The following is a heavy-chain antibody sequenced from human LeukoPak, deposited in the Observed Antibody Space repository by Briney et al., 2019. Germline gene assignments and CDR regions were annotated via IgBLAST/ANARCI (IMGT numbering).Heavy chain of an antibody. J-gene: IGHJ4*02. CDR3: AREENTAFDY. D-gene: IGHD5-18*01. V-gene: IGHV3-7*01. Sequence: GRPLRLSCAASGFTFSSYWMSWVRQVPGEGLEWVANTNQDGSEKYYVDSVKGRFTISRDNAKNSVFLQMNSLRGEDTAVYYCAREENTAFDYWGQGTLVTVSS. CDR2: TNQDGSEK. CDR1: GFTFSSYW.